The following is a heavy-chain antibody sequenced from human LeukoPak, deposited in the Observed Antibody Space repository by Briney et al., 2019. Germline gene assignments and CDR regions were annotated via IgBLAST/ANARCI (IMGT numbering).Heavy chain of an antibody. V-gene: IGHV1-58*02. CDR3: AAGRYGAGYVYY. CDR2: IVVGSGNT. Sequence: ASVKVACKAAGCTFGSAAMQWGRQARGQRLEWIGWIVVGSGNTNYAQKFQERVTITRDMSTSTAYMELSSLRSEDTAVYYCAAGRYGAGYVYYWGQGTLVTVSS. CDR1: GCTFGSAA. J-gene: IGHJ4*02. D-gene: IGHD3-9*01.